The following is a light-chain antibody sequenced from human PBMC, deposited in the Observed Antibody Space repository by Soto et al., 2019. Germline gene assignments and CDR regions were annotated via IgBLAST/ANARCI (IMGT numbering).Light chain of an antibody. J-gene: IGKJ1*01. CDR2: GAS. CDR3: QQYINWWT. V-gene: IGKV3-15*01. CDR1: QSVSSN. Sequence: EIVITQSPSTLSMSPGERATLSCRAGQSVSSNLAWYQQKPGQAPRLLIYGASTRATGIPARFTGSGSGTECTPTSSSVQFADSAVYSCQQYINWWTFGQGTKVDIK.